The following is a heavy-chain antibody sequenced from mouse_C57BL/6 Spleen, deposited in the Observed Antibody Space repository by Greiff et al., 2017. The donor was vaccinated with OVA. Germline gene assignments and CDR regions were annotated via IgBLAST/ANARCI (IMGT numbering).Heavy chain of an antibody. CDR2: INPNYGTT. D-gene: IGHD1-1*01. J-gene: IGHJ4*01. Sequence: EVQLQESGPELVKPGASVKISCKASGYSFTDYNMNWVKQSNGKSLEWIGVINPNYGTTSYNQKFKGKATLTVDQSSSTAYMQLNSLTSEDSAVYYCASEDYGHYYGSSTGAMDYWGQGTSVTVSS. CDR3: ASEDYGHYYGSSTGAMDY. V-gene: IGHV1-39*01. CDR1: GYSFTDYN.